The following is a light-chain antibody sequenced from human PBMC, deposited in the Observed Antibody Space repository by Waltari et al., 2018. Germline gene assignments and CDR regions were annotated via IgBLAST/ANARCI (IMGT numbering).Light chain of an antibody. V-gene: IGKV1-39*01. J-gene: IGKJ1*01. CDR1: QTISSY. CDR3: LQTFSTPWT. Sequence: DIQMTQSPSSLSASVGDGVTITCRASQTISSYLNWYQQKPGKAPKLLIYAASSLQSGVPSRFSGSGSGTDFTLAISSLQPEDFATYYCLQTFSTPWTFGQGTKVDIK. CDR2: AAS.